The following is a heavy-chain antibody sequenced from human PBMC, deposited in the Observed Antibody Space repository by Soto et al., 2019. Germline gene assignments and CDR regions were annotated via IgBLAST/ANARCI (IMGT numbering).Heavy chain of an antibody. CDR2: ISSNTSYR. V-gene: IGHV3-11*05. Sequence: QVQLVESGGGLVKPGGSLTLSCAASGFTFSNYYMTWMRQAPGKGLEWVSYISSNTSYRNYADSVKGRFTISRDNAKNSLHLQMNNRRADDTAGYYCARVGRGYSANYYYYGMDVWGQGTTVTVS. D-gene: IGHD2-15*01. CDR1: GFTFSNYY. CDR3: ARVGRGYSANYYYYGMDV. J-gene: IGHJ6*02.